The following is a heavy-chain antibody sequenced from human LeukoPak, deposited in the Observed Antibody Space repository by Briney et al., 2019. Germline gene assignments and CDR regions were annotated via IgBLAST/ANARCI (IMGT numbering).Heavy chain of an antibody. CDR1: GYTFTSYY. Sequence: AASVKVSCKASGYTFTSYYMHWVRQAPGQGLEWMGIINPSGGSTSYAQKFQGRVTMTRDTSTSTVYMELSSLRSEDTAVYYCARDLGDIVVVPAATPYNWFDPWGQGTLVTVSS. V-gene: IGHV1-46*01. CDR2: INPSGGST. D-gene: IGHD2-2*01. CDR3: ARDLGDIVVVPAATPYNWFDP. J-gene: IGHJ5*02.